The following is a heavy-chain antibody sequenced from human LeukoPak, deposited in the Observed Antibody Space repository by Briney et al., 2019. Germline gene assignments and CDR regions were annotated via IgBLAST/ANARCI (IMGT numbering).Heavy chain of an antibody. CDR1: GFTFSSYS. CDR2: ISNGGSTT. V-gene: IGHV3-48*04. J-gene: IGHJ6*03. CDR3: ARERNFYYMDV. Sequence: GGSLRLSCAASGFTFSSYSMNWVRQAPGKGLEWVSFISNGGSTTYYADSVKGRFTLSRDNAKNSLYLQMNTLRAEDTAVYYCARERNFYYMDVWGKGTRVTVSS.